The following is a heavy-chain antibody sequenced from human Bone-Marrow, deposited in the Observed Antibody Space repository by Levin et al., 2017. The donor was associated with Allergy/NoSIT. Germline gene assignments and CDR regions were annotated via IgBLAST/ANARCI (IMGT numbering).Heavy chain of an antibody. V-gene: IGHV3-48*03. J-gene: IGHJ4*02. CDR3: ARDLACSSGCFG. Sequence: HPGGSLRLSCAASGFIFSNYEINWVRQAPGKGLEWVSYISSSGSTIYYADSVKGRFTISRDNARNSVYLQMNSLRAEDTAVYYCARDLACSSGCFGWGQGTLVTVSS. D-gene: IGHD3-22*01. CDR1: GFIFSNYE. CDR2: ISSSGSTI.